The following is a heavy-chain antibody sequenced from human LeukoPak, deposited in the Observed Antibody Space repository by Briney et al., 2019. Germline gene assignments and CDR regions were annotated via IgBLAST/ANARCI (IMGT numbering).Heavy chain of an antibody. CDR1: GFTLTNYA. D-gene: IGHD5-12*01. J-gene: IGHJ4*02. CDR2: VSGSSAGT. V-gene: IGHV3-23*01. Sequence: PGGSLRLSCVASGFTLTNYAMSWVRPALARGLGWVATVSGSSAGTYYADTVKGRFTISRDNSKHTLYLQKNSLRAEDTAEYYCAKDASPTSGGYYFDYWGQGTLVTVSS. CDR3: AKDASPTSGGYYFDY.